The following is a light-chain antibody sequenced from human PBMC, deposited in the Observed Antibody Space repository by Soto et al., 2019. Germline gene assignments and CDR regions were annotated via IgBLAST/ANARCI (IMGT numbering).Light chain of an antibody. V-gene: IGLV2-11*01. Sequence: QSALTQPRSVSGSPGQSVTISCMGTNSDVGNYRSVSWYQQSAGKAPKLIIYDIYKRPSGVPDRFSGSRSGTTASLTISGLQAGDEADYYCCSYVGNFSWVFGGGTKVTVL. J-gene: IGLJ3*02. CDR3: CSYVGNFSWV. CDR2: DIY. CDR1: NSDVGNYRS.